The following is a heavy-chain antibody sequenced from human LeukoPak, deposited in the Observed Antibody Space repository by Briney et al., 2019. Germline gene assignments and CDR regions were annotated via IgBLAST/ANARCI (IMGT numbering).Heavy chain of an antibody. J-gene: IGHJ4*02. V-gene: IGHV4-34*01. D-gene: IGHD3-22*01. CDR3: AKDLAIAWDYYDSSGYYQTDY. Sequence: SETLSLTCAVYGGSFSGYYWSWIRQPPGKGLEWIGEINHSGSTNYNPSLKSRVTISVDTSKNQFSLKLSSVTAADTAVYYCAKDLAIAWDYYDSSGYYQTDYWGQGTLVTVSS. CDR1: GGSFSGYY. CDR2: INHSGST.